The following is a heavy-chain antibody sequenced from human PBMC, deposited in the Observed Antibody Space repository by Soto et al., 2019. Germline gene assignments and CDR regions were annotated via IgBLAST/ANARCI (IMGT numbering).Heavy chain of an antibody. J-gene: IGHJ4*02. CDR1: GFSLSNARMG. D-gene: IGHD3-22*01. V-gene: IGHV2-26*01. CDR3: ARSMKRYYYDSSGYSPFDY. CDR2: IFSNDEK. Sequence: QVTLKESGPVLVKPTETLTLTCTVSGFSLSNARMGVSWIRQPPGKALEWLAHIFSNDEKSYSTSLKSRLTISKDTSKSKVVLTMTNMDPVDTATYYCARSMKRYYYDSSGYSPFDYWGQGTLVTVSS.